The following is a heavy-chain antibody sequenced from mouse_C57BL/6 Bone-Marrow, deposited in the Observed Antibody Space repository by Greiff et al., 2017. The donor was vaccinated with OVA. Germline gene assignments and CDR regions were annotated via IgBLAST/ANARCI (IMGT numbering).Heavy chain of an antibody. CDR1: GFSLTSYG. CDR2: IWGVGST. CDR3: ASLNYALYYAMDY. D-gene: IGHD2-4*01. V-gene: IGHV2-6*01. J-gene: IGHJ4*01. Sequence: QVQLQQSGPGLVAPSQSLSITCTVSGFSLTSYGVDWVRQSPGKGLEWLGVIWGVGSTNYNSALKSRLSISKDNSKSQVFLKMNSLQTDDTAMYYCASLNYALYYAMDYWGQGTSVTVSS.